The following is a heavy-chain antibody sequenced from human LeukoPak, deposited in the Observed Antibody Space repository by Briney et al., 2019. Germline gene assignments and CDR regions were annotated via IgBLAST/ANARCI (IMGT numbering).Heavy chain of an antibody. J-gene: IGHJ4*02. CDR1: GGTFSSYA. Sequence: ASVKVSCKASGGTFSSYAISWVRQATGQGLEWMGWMNPNSGNTGYAQKFQGRVTMTRDTSISTAYMELSRLRSDDTAVYYCARDTWQWLARGGFDYWGQGTLVTVSS. D-gene: IGHD6-19*01. CDR3: ARDTWQWLARGGFDY. V-gene: IGHV1-8*02. CDR2: MNPNSGNT.